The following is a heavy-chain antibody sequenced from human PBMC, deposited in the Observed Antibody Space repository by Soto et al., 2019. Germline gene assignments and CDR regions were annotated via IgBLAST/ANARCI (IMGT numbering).Heavy chain of an antibody. V-gene: IGHV3-23*01. CDR1: GFTFSNYA. D-gene: IGHD3-10*01. CDR3: AKRASVPGGHLDDY. CDR2: ISENGGST. Sequence: EVQLLESGGGLVQPGGSLRLSCAASGFTFSNYAMSWVRQAPGKGLEWVSAISENGGSTYYADSVKGRFTISRDNSKSALALQMNSLRAEDTALYYCAKRASVPGGHLDDYLGLGSLVTVSS. J-gene: IGHJ4*01.